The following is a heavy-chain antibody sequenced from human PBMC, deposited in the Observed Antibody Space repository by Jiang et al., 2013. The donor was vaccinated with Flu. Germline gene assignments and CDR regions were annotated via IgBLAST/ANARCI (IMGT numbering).Heavy chain of an antibody. CDR2: IIPIFGTA. D-gene: IGHD3-22*01. CDR3: ANTPRSGYYAHDNWFDP. V-gene: IGHV1-69*01. J-gene: IGHJ5*02. Sequence: AEVKKPGSSVKVSCKASGGTFSSYAISWVRQAPGQGLEWMGGIIPIFGTANYAQKFQGRVTITADESTSTAYMELSSLRSEDTAVYYCANTPRSGYYAHDNWFDPWGQGTLVTVSS. CDR1: GGTFSSYA.